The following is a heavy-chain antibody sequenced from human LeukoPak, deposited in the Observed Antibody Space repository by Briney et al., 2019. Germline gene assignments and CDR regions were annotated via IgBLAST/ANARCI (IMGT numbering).Heavy chain of an antibody. J-gene: IGHJ4*02. CDR3: ARALGAVAGRWIYYFDY. Sequence: GGSLRLSCAASGFTFSTYAMHWVRQAPGKGLEWVAVISYDGSNKYYADSVKGRFTISRDNSKDTLYLQMNSLRADDTAVYYCARALGAVAGRWIYYFDYWGQGTLVTVSS. CDR1: GFTFSTYA. D-gene: IGHD6-19*01. CDR2: ISYDGSNK. V-gene: IGHV3-30*04.